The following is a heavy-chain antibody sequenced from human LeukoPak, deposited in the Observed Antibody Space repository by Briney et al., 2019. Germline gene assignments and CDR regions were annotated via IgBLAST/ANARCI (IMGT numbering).Heavy chain of an antibody. J-gene: IGHJ4*02. V-gene: IGHV1-18*01. CDR2: ISAYNGNT. CDR3: ARAAVAGPVEYYFDY. Sequence: GASVKVSCKSSGYTFTSYGISWVRQAPGQGLEWMGWISAYNGNTNYAQKLQGRVTMTTDTSTSTAYMELRSLRSDDTAVYYCARAAVAGPVEYYFDYWGQGTLVTVSS. CDR1: GYTFTSYG. D-gene: IGHD6-19*01.